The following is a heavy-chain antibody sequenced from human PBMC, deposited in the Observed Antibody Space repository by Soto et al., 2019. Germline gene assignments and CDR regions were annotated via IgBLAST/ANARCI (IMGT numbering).Heavy chain of an antibody. CDR2: ISSSSSTI. CDR1: GFTFSSYS. J-gene: IGHJ4*02. Sequence: GGSLRLSCAASGFTFSSYSMNWVRQAPGKGLEWVSYISSSSSTIYYADSVKGRFTISRDNAKNSLYLQMNSLRAEDTAVYYCARDRMGSGSYYTPAYWGQGTLVTVSS. D-gene: IGHD3-10*01. V-gene: IGHV3-48*01. CDR3: ARDRMGSGSYYTPAY.